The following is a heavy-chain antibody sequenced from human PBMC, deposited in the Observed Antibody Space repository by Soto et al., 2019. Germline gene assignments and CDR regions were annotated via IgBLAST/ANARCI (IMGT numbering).Heavy chain of an antibody. V-gene: IGHV3-23*01. CDR2: ISGSGGST. J-gene: IGHJ4*02. CDR3: AKDISIAVAGLFDY. Sequence: PGGSLRLSCAASGFTFSSYAMSWVRQAPGKGLEWVSAISGSGGSTYYADSVKGRFTISRDNSKNTLYLQMNSLRAEDTAVYYCAKDISIAVAGLFDYWGQGTLVTVPQ. CDR1: GFTFSSYA. D-gene: IGHD6-19*01.